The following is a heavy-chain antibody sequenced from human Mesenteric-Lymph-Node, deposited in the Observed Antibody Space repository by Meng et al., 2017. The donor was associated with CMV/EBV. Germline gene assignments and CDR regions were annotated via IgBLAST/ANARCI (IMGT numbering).Heavy chain of an antibody. D-gene: IGHD3-10*01. CDR3: AKDRNHGSGTDNLPFDY. J-gene: IGHJ4*02. CDR1: GFTFSSYS. Sequence: GGSLRLSCAASGFTFSSYSMNWVRQAPGKGLEWVSSISSSYSYIYYADSVKGPFTISRDSAKKSLYLQMNSLRAEDTAMYYCAKDRNHGSGTDNLPFDYWGQGILVTVSS. CDR2: ISSSYSYI. V-gene: IGHV3-21*01.